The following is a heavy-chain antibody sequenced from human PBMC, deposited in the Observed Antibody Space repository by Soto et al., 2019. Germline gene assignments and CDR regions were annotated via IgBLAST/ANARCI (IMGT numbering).Heavy chain of an antibody. Sequence: PSQTLSLTWTVADGSISSGDYYWSWIRQTPGKGLEWIGYIYYSGSTYYNPSLKSRVTISVDTSKNQFSLKLSSVTAADTAVYYCARERKTYYYILTGYDVVGHFGNGFDPLVQGTLVTVSS. CDR1: DGSISSGDYY. CDR2: IYYSGST. J-gene: IGHJ5*02. V-gene: IGHV4-30-4*01. CDR3: ARERKTYYYILTGYDVVGHFGNGFDP. D-gene: IGHD3-9*01.